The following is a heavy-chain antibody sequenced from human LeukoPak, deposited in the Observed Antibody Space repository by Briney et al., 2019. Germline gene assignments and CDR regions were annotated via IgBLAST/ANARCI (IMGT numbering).Heavy chain of an antibody. V-gene: IGHV3-30*03. CDR2: ITYDGYYK. J-gene: IGHJ4*02. CDR1: GFTFTSYG. CDR3: ARDLSPVVRASPMGY. Sequence: GGSLRLSCAASGFTFTSYGMHWVRQAPGKGLEWVALITYDGYYKYYSDSVKGRFTISSDTSKNTLYLQMNSLRAEDTAVYYCARDLSPVVRASPMGYWGQGTLVTVSS. D-gene: IGHD3-10*01.